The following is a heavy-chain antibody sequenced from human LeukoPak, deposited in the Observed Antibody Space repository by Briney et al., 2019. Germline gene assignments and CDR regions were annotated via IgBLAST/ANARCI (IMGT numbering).Heavy chain of an antibody. V-gene: IGHV4-34*01. D-gene: IGHD3-22*01. CDR2: INHSGST. Sequence: MTSETLSLTCAVYGGSFSGYYWSWIRQPPGKGLEWIGEINHSGSTNYNPSLKSRVTISVGTSKNQFSLKLSSVTAADTAVYYCARTLTYYYDSSGYSPIVAFDIWGQGTMVTVSS. J-gene: IGHJ3*02. CDR3: ARTLTYYYDSSGYSPIVAFDI. CDR1: GGSFSGYY.